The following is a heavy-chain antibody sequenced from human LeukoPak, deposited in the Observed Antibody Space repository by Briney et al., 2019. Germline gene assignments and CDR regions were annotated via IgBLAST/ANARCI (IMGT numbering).Heavy chain of an antibody. CDR1: GGSISSGDYY. D-gene: IGHD4-11*01. J-gene: IGHJ4*02. CDR3: ARDNYRTTRYYFDY. CDR2: INYSGST. Sequence: SETLSLTCTVSGGSISSGDYYWSWIRQPPGKRLEWIGYINYSGSTYYNPSLKSRVTISVDTSKNQFSLKLSSVTAADTAVYYCARDNYRTTRYYFDYWGQGTLVAVSS. V-gene: IGHV4-30-4*01.